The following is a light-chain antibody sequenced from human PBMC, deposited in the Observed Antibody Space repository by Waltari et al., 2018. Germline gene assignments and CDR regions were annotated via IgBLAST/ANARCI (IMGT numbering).Light chain of an antibody. CDR3: CSYAGSYTEV. CDR2: GVT. CDR1: SSDVGGYDY. J-gene: IGLJ1*01. Sequence: QSALTQPRSVSGSPGQSVTISCTGTSSDVGGYDYVSWYQQQSAKAPKLIIFGVTERPSGFPDRFSGSKSGNTASLTISGLQSEDEADYYCCSYAGSYTEVFGTGTTVTVL. V-gene: IGLV2-11*01.